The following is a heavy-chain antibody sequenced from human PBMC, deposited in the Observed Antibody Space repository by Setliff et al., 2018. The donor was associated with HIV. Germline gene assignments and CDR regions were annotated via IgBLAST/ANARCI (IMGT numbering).Heavy chain of an antibody. CDR1: GASISNYY. J-gene: IGHJ4*02. V-gene: IGHV4-34*01. CDR3: ARTPPSVTTFHLDRSYYFDY. CDR2: INHSGST. D-gene: IGHD4-4*01. Sequence: SETLSLTCTVSGASISNYYWSWIRQPPGKGLEWLGEINHSGSTNYNPSLKSRVTISVDTSKNQFSLKLSSVPAADTAVYYCARTPPSVTTFHLDRSYYFDYWGQGTLGTSPQ.